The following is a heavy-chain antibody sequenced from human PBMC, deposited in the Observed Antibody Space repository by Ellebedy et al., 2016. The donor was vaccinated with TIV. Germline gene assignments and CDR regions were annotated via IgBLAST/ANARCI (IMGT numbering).Heavy chain of an antibody. CDR2: IWYDGSNK. V-gene: IGHV3-33*01. CDR1: GFTFSSYG. Sequence: GGSLRLXCAASGFTFSSYGMHWVRQAPGKGLEWVAVIWYDGSNKYYADSVKGRFTISRDNSKNTLYLQMNSLRAEDTAVYYCARDENYYGSGRGVPDYWGQGTLVSVSS. D-gene: IGHD3-10*01. J-gene: IGHJ4*02. CDR3: ARDENYYGSGRGVPDY.